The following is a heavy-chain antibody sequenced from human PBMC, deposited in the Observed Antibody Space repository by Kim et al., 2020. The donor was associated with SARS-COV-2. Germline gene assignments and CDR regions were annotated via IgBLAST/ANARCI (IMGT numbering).Heavy chain of an antibody. D-gene: IGHD3-10*01. CDR3: AALDTVQVPGGI. Sequence: YVDSWKGRFTMSRDNAKNSLYLQRSSLRTEDTAIYYCAALDTVQVPGGIWGQGTLVTVSS. V-gene: IGHV3-7*01. J-gene: IGHJ4*02.